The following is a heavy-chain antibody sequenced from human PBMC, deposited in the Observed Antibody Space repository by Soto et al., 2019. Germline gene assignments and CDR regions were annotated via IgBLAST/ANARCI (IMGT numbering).Heavy chain of an antibody. CDR2: INGDGNTI. CDR1: GFNFGPCW. D-gene: IGHD3-10*01. V-gene: IGHV3-74*01. J-gene: IGHJ3*02. CDR3: ARDRGYPDSFDI. Sequence: PGGSLRLSCAASGFNFGPCWMHWVRQAPGKGLVWVSHINGDGNTIVYADSVRGRFTISRDNAKSTLFLQMNSLRVEDTAVYYCARDRGYPDSFDIWGQGTMVTVSS.